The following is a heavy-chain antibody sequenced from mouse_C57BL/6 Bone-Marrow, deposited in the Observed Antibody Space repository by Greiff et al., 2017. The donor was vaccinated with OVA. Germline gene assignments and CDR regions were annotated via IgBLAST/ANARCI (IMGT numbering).Heavy chain of an antibody. D-gene: IGHD1-1*01. CDR1: GYTFTDYY. J-gene: IGHJ1*03. CDR2: INPNNGGT. Sequence: DVQLQESGAELVRPGASVKLSCKASGYTFTDYYINWVKQSHGKSLEWIGDINPNNGGTSYNQKFKGKATLTVDKSSSTAYMELRSLTSEDSAVYYCARKDYGSSLWYFDVWGTGPTVTVSS. V-gene: IGHV1-26*01. CDR3: ARKDYGSSLWYFDV.